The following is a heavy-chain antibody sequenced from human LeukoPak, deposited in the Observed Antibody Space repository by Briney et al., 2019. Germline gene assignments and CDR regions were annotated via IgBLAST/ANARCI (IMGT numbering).Heavy chain of an antibody. CDR2: INPNSGGT. CDR1: GYTFTGYY. J-gene: IGHJ3*02. D-gene: IGHD3-3*01. Sequence: ASVKVSCKASGYTFTGYYMHWVRQAPGQGLEWMGWINPNSGGTNYAQKFQGRVTMTRDTSISTAYMELSRLRSDDTAVYYCARDRATYYDFWSGHLWRDVAFDIWGQGTMVTVSS. CDR3: ARDRATYYDFWSGHLWRDVAFDI. V-gene: IGHV1-2*02.